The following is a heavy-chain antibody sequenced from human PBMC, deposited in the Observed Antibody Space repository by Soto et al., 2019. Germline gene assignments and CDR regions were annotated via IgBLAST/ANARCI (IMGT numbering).Heavy chain of an antibody. Sequence: QVQLQESGPGLVKPSETLSLTCTVSGGSLSTYYWSWIRQPPGKGLEWIGYIYYTGSTHYNPPLKSRVSISLDTSKNHFSLQLTSVTAADTAVYYCARDKGGWPDSWGQGTLVTVSS. CDR3: ARDKGGWPDS. CDR2: IYYTGST. V-gene: IGHV4-59*01. CDR1: GGSLSTYY. D-gene: IGHD1-26*01. J-gene: IGHJ4*02.